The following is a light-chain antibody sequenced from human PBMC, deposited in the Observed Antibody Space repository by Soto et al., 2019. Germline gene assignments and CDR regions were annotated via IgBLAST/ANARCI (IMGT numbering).Light chain of an antibody. J-gene: IGLJ1*01. CDR2: HVT. CDR3: CSLTTSHTYV. Sequence: QSALTQPASVSGSPGQSITISCTGSGRDIGAYNYVSWYQQHPGKAPKLIIYHVTYRPSGVSNRYSGSKSGNSASLTISGLQADDEADYYCCSLTTSHTYVFGSGTKLTVL. V-gene: IGLV2-14*03. CDR1: GRDIGAYNY.